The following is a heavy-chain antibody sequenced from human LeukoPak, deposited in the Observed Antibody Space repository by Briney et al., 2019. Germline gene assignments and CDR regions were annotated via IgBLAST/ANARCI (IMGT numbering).Heavy chain of an antibody. CDR3: ARDHHGDYVDY. J-gene: IGHJ4*02. CDR2: IGSSGGGI. Sequence: PGGSLRLSCAASGFTFSTYTMYWVRHPPGKRLEWVSIIGSSGGGIHYADSVKGRFTISRDNSKNALYLQMNSLRAEDTDVYYCARDHHGDYVDYWGQGTLVTVSS. V-gene: IGHV3-23*01. D-gene: IGHD4-17*01. CDR1: GFTFSTYT.